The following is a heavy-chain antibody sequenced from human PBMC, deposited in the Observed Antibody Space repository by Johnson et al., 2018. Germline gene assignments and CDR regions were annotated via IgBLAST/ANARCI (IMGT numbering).Heavy chain of an antibody. Sequence: VQLVESGGGPVKPGGSLRLSCTASGFTFSSYNMNWVRQAPGKGLEWVSSISSSSSYIYYADSVKGRFTISRDNAKNSLYLQMNSLRAEDTAVYYCAREDIVVVPAAIYYGMDVWGQGTTVTVSS. CDR1: GFTFSSYN. D-gene: IGHD2-2*01. CDR2: ISSSSSYI. V-gene: IGHV3-21*01. CDR3: AREDIVVVPAAIYYGMDV. J-gene: IGHJ6*02.